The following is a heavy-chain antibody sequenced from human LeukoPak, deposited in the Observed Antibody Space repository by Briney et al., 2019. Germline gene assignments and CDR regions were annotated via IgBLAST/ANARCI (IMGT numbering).Heavy chain of an antibody. CDR1: GYSFTSYW. J-gene: IGHJ3*02. CDR3: ARQGYYETSGYDAFDI. V-gene: IGHV5-51*01. CDR2: IYPGDSDT. Sequence: GESLKISCKGSGYSFTSYWIVWVRQMPGKGLEWMGIIYPGDSDTRYSPSFQGQVTISADKSISTAYLQWSSLKASDTAMYYCARQGYYETSGYDAFDICGQGTMVTVSS. D-gene: IGHD3-22*01.